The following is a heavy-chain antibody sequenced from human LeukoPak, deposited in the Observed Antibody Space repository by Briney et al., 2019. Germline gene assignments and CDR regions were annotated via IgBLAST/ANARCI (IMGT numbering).Heavy chain of an antibody. CDR2: ISYDGSNK. CDR1: GFTFSSYV. J-gene: IGHJ4*02. CDR3: AKDKVGTAYGVDY. V-gene: IGHV3-30-3*01. D-gene: IGHD1-7*01. Sequence: PGGSLRLSCAASGFTFSSYVMHWVRQAPGKGLEWVAIISYDGSNKYYADSVKGRFTISRDNSKNTLYLQMNSLRAEDTAVYYCAKDKVGTAYGVDYWGQGTLVTVSS.